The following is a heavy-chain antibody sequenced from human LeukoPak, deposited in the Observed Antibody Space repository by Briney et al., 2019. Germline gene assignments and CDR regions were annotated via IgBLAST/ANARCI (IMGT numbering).Heavy chain of an antibody. CDR2: IYYSGSP. V-gene: IGHV4-59*08. CDR1: GGSISSYY. Sequence: SETLSLTCTVSGGSISSYYWSWIRQPPGKGLEWIGYIYYSGSPNYNPPLKSRVTISVDTSKNQFSLKLSSVTAADTAVYYCATSILTGYYYGMDVWGQGTTVTVSS. J-gene: IGHJ6*02. CDR3: ATSILTGYYYGMDV. D-gene: IGHD3-9*01.